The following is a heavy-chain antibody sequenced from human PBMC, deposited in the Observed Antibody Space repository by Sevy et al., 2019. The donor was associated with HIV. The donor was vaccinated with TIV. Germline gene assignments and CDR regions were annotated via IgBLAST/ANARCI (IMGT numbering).Heavy chain of an antibody. J-gene: IGHJ4*02. Sequence: GGSLRLSCAASGFTFSTYGMHWVRQAPGKGLEWVAVISYDGSNKYYADSVKGRFTISRDNSKNTLYLQMNSLRAEDTAVYYCARDGVRENSSPRLDYWGQGTLVTVSS. D-gene: IGHD6-6*01. CDR1: GFTFSTYG. CDR2: ISYDGSNK. CDR3: ARDGVRENSSPRLDY. V-gene: IGHV3-30*19.